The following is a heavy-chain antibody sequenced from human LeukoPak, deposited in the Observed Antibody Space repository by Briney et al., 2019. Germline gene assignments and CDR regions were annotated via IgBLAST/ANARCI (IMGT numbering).Heavy chain of an antibody. D-gene: IGHD3-22*01. CDR2: IYYSGST. V-gene: IGHV4-31*03. CDR1: GGSISSGGYY. J-gene: IGHJ4*02. Sequence: SQTLSLTCTVSGGSISSGGYYWSWIRQHPGKGLEWIVYIYYSGSTYYNPSLKSRVNISVDTSKNQFSLKLSSVTAADTAVYYCARGSRGYYYYDSSGYYYFDYWGQGTLVTVSS. CDR3: ARGSRGYYYYDSSGYYYFDY.